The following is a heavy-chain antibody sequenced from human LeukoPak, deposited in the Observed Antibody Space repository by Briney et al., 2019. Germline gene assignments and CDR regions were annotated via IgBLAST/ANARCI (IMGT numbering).Heavy chain of an antibody. CDR2: INPSGGRT. Sequence: ASVKVSCKASRYSFATYYMHSMRQAPGQGLECMGIINPSGGRTDYAQNFQGRLTMSRDMSTTTVYMELSSLRSEDTAVYYCARAYYDSSGYYPLGYWGQGTLVTVSS. V-gene: IGHV1-46*01. CDR1: RYSFATYY. D-gene: IGHD3-22*01. CDR3: ARAYYDSSGYYPLGY. J-gene: IGHJ4*02.